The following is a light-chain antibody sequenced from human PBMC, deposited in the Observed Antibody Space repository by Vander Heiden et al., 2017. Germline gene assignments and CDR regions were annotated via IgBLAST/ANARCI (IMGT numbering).Light chain of an antibody. V-gene: IGLV3-1*01. J-gene: IGLJ2*01. Sequence: SYELNQPPSVSVSTGQTATITCSGDKLGDKYACWYQQKPGQSPVLVLYQDSKRPSGIPERFSGSNSGNTATLTISGTQAMDEADYYCQTWDRSTVFFGGGTKLTVL. CDR1: KLGDKY. CDR3: QTWDRSTVF. CDR2: QDS.